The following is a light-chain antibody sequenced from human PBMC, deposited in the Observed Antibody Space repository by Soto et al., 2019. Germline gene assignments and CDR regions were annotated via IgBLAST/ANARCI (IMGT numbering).Light chain of an antibody. J-gene: IGKJ4*01. Sequence: EILMTQSPATLSVSPVDRATLSCMASQSVSNNLAWYQQRPGQAPRLLIYGASTRATGIPARFSGSGSGTEFTLTISSLQSEDFAVYYCQQLESYPSTFGGGTKVDIK. CDR1: QSVSNN. CDR3: QQLESYPST. V-gene: IGKV3-15*01. CDR2: GAS.